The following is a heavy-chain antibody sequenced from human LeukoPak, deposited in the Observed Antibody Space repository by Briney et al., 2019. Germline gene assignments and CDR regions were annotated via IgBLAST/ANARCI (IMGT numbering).Heavy chain of an antibody. D-gene: IGHD2-15*01. CDR1: GFTFSTYW. Sequence: PGGSLRLSCAASGFTFSTYWMHWVRQAPGKGLVWVSRIKPDGSGTNYADSVKGRFTISRDNAKNTLYLQMNSLRAEDTAVYYCARACGGGSCHAGDYWGQGTLVTVSS. J-gene: IGHJ4*02. V-gene: IGHV3-74*01. CDR2: IKPDGSGT. CDR3: ARACGGGSCHAGDY.